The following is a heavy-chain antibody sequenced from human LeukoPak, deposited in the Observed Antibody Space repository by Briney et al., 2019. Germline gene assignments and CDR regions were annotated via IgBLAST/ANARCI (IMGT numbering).Heavy chain of an antibody. Sequence: GGSLRLSCAASGFTFSSYEMNWVRQAPGKGLEWVSHVSSSGSTIYYADSVKGRFTISRDNAKNSLYLQMNSLRAEDTAVYYCARGLDYGDFNNWFDPWGQGTLVTVSS. CDR2: VSSSGSTI. CDR3: ARGLDYGDFNNWFDP. D-gene: IGHD4-17*01. V-gene: IGHV3-48*03. J-gene: IGHJ5*02. CDR1: GFTFSSYE.